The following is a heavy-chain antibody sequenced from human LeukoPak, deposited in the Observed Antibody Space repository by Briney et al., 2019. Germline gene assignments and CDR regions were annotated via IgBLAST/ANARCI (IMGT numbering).Heavy chain of an antibody. Sequence: GGSLRLSCAASGFTFDDYAMRWVRQAPGKGLEWVSGISWNSGSIGYADSVKGRFTISRDNAKNSLYLQMNSLRAEDTALYYCAKDTGGAYQQNYWGQGTLVTVSS. J-gene: IGHJ4*02. V-gene: IGHV3-9*01. CDR3: AKDTGGAYQQNY. D-gene: IGHD2-2*01. CDR2: ISWNSGSI. CDR1: GFTFDDYA.